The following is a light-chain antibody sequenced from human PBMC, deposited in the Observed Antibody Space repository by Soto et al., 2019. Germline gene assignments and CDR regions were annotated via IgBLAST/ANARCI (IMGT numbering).Light chain of an antibody. CDR2: GAS. CDR1: QSVSRSY. Sequence: EIVLTQSPGTLSLSPGERATLSCRASQSVSRSYLAWYQQKPGQAPRLLIYGASSRATGIPDRFSGSGSGTDFTLTISRREPEDFAVYYCHQYGSSPYTFGQGTNLEIK. CDR3: HQYGSSPYT. J-gene: IGKJ2*01. V-gene: IGKV3-20*01.